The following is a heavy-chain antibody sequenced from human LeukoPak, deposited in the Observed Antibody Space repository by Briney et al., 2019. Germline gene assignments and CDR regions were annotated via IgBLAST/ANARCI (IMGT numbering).Heavy chain of an antibody. V-gene: IGHV3-15*07. Sequence: GGSLRLSCAASGFTFSNAWMNWVRQAPGKGLEWVGRIKSKTDGGTTDYAAPVKGRFTISRDDSKNTLYLQMNSLRAEDTAVYYCAKARGYIGVAGTVPVDYWGQGTLVTVSS. CDR3: AKARGYIGVAGTVPVDY. D-gene: IGHD6-19*01. CDR1: GFTFSNAW. J-gene: IGHJ4*02. CDR2: IKSKTDGGTT.